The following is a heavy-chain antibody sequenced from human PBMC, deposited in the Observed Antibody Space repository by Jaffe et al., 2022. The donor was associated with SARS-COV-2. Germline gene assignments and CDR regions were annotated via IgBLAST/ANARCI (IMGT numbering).Heavy chain of an antibody. V-gene: IGHV4-61*02. CDR2: IYTSGST. D-gene: IGHD1-20*01. Sequence: QVQLQESGPGLVKPSQTLSLTCTVSGGSISSGSYYWSWIRQPAGKGLEWIGRIYTSGSTNYNPSLKSRVTISVDTSKNQFSLKLSSVTAADTAVYYCARGPRSNWNRGLGYGMDVWGQGTTVTVSS. CDR1: GGSISSGSYY. CDR3: ARGPRSNWNRGLGYGMDV. J-gene: IGHJ6*02.